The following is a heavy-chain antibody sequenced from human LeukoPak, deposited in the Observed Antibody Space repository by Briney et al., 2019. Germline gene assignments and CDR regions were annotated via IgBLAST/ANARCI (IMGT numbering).Heavy chain of an antibody. V-gene: IGHV4-61*01. CDR3: ARFGYSYGMDV. D-gene: IGHD3-22*01. CDR2: IYYSGSS. J-gene: IGHJ6*02. CDR1: GGSISSTNYY. Sequence: PSQTLSLTCTVSGGSISSTNYYWSWIRQPPGKGLEWIGYIYYSGSSNYNPSLKSRVTISVDTSKKQFSLKLSSVTAADTAVYYCARFGYSYGMDVWGQGTTVTVSS.